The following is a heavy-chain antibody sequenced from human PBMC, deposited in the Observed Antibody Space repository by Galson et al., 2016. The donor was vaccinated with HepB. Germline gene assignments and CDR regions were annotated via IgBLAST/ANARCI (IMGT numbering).Heavy chain of an antibody. CDR3: ARERFCSSATCYVGDAFHI. CDR1: GFTFSMYG. Sequence: SLRLSCAASGFTFSMYGMTWVRQPPGKGLEWVAGIKQDGSEKYYEDSVKGRFTISRDNAKNSLYVQMDSLRAEDTAVYFCARERFCSSATCYVGDAFHIGGQGTMVTVSS. D-gene: IGHD2-2*01. V-gene: IGHV3-7*05. J-gene: IGHJ3*02. CDR2: IKQDGSEK.